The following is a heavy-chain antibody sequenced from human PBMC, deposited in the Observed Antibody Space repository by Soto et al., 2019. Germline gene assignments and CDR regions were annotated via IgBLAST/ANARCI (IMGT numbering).Heavy chain of an antibody. CDR2: IYPGHSDT. J-gene: IGHJ4*02. CDR1: VYSFTSYC. Sequence: EPRKISCPGSVYSFTSYCIGWVRQMPGKGLEWMGIIYPGHSDTRYSPSFQGQVTISADKSISTAYLQWSRLKASDTAMYYCARQYSSGWYPLSRSDYWGQGRLVNVSS. CDR3: ARQYSSGWYPLSRSDY. V-gene: IGHV5-51*01. D-gene: IGHD6-19*01.